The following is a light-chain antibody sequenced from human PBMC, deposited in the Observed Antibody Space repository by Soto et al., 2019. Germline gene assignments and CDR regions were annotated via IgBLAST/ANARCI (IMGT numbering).Light chain of an antibody. Sequence: EIVWTQSPATLSLSPGARATLSCRASPSVRSSLAWYQQQPGQAPRLLLYDASNRATGIPARFSGSGSGTDFTLTTSSHQPEDFAVYYCQQHNNWPPITFGQGTQLDIK. J-gene: IGKJ5*01. V-gene: IGKV3-11*01. CDR1: PSVRSS. CDR2: DAS. CDR3: QQHNNWPPIT.